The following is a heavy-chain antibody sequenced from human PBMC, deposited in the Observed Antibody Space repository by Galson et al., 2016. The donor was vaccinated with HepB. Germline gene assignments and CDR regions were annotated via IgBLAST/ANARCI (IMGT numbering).Heavy chain of an antibody. Sequence: SLRLSCAASGFTFSNYAIHWVRQAPGKGLEWLTVISSDGSTKYYADSVKGRFTISRDNSKDTLYLQMNSLRAEDTAVYHCARDLGGDYRVPYYYYVMDVWGQGTTVTVSS. CDR3: ARDLGGDYRVPYYYYVMDV. J-gene: IGHJ6*02. CDR2: ISSDGSTK. CDR1: GFTFSNYA. V-gene: IGHV3-30-3*01. D-gene: IGHD4-11*01.